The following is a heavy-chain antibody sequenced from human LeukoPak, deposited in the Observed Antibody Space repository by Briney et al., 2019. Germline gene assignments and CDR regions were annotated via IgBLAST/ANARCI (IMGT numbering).Heavy chain of an antibody. CDR1: GLSFSSYA. V-gene: IGHV3-23*01. CDR3: AKDQRSIAVAGYFDY. D-gene: IGHD6-19*01. CDR2: ISYSGGST. Sequence: GGSLRLSCAASGLSFSSYAMSWGHQAPGKGLEWVSAISYSGGSTYYADSVKGRFTISRDNSKNTLYLQMNSLRAEDTAVYYCAKDQRSIAVAGYFDYWGQGTLVTVSS. J-gene: IGHJ4*02.